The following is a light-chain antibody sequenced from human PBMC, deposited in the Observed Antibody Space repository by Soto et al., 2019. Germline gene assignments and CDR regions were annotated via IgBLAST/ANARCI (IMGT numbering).Light chain of an antibody. J-gene: IGLJ2*01. CDR2: EIT. CDR1: SSDVGGYNY. CDR3: SLYSSINTLI. V-gene: IGLV2-14*01. Sequence: QSVLTQPASVSGSPGQSITISCTGTSSDVGGYNYVSWYQQYPGKAPKVMIYEITNWPSGVSNLFSGSKSGYTASLTISGLQGEDEADYYCSLYSSINTLIFGGGTQGTVL.